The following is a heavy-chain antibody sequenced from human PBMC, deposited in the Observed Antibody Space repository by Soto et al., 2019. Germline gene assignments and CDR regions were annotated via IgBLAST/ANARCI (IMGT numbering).Heavy chain of an antibody. CDR2: ISGSGGST. D-gene: IGHD6-6*01. V-gene: IGHV3-23*01. J-gene: IGHJ4*02. CDR1: GFTFSDYP. CDR3: AKEVIAARPYYFDY. Sequence: GGSLRLSCAASGFTFSDYPMTWVRQAPGKGLEWVSSISGSGGSTYYADSVKGRFTISRDNSKSTLYLQMRSLRAGDTATYYCAKEVIAARPYYFDYWGQGTLVTAPQ.